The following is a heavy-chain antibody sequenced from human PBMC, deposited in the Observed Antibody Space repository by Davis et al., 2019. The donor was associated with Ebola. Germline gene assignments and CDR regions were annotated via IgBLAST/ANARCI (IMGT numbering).Heavy chain of an antibody. J-gene: IGHJ3*02. CDR2: INWNGGST. CDR3: ARVRGANWDAFDI. Sequence: PGGSLRLSCAASGFTFSSYGMHWVRQAPGKGLEWVSGINWNGGSTGYADSVKGRFTISRDNAKNSLYLQMNSLRAKDTALYHCARVRGANWDAFDIWGQGTMVTVSS. V-gene: IGHV3-20*01. CDR1: GFTFSSYG. D-gene: IGHD1-1*01.